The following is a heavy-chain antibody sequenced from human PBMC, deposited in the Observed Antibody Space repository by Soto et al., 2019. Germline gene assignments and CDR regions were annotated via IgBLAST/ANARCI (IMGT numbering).Heavy chain of an antibody. Sequence: QLQLQESGPGMVKPSETLSLTCTVSGDSITSINYYCVWIRQPPGRGLEWIGSISHSGPTYFNSSLKSRVSLSVGTPRNEVALTLPSVTAADTAVYYCARQVSLFGVLPRIYYFDYWGQGTLVPVSS. CDR2: ISHSGPT. D-gene: IGHD3-3*01. V-gene: IGHV4-39*01. CDR1: GDSITSINYY. J-gene: IGHJ4*02. CDR3: ARQVSLFGVLPRIYYFDY.